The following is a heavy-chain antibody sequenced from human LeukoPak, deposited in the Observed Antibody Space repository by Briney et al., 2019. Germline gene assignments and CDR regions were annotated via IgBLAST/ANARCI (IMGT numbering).Heavy chain of an antibody. CDR2: IYHSGST. CDR1: GGSFSGYY. D-gene: IGHD6-6*01. CDR3: ASRSEYSSSTGASFDY. V-gene: IGHV4-34*01. J-gene: IGHJ4*02. Sequence: PSETLSLTCAVYGGSFSGYYWSWIRQPPGKGLEWIGEIYHSGSTNYNPSLKSRVTISVDKSKNQFSLKLSSVTAADTAVYYCASRSEYSSSTGASFDYWGQGTLVTVSS.